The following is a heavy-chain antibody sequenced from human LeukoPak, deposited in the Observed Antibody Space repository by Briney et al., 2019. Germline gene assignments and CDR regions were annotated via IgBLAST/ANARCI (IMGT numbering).Heavy chain of an antibody. V-gene: IGHV3-48*02. CDR3: ARAAMTSGLYAFDV. CDR2: IRYSGKTL. D-gene: IGHD3-10*01. J-gene: IGHJ3*01. Sequence: GSPRLSCVGSGFPFSYYSMNWVRQAPGKGLEWVSFIRYSGKTLYYADSLKGRFTISRDNAKNTLYLQMDSLRDEDTAIYYCARAAMTSGLYAFDVWGQGTMVTVSS. CDR1: GFPFSYYS.